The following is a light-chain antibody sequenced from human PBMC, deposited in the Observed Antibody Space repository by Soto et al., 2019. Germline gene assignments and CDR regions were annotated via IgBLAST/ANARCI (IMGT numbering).Light chain of an antibody. CDR1: QTISSS. J-gene: IGKJ2*01. CDR2: KAS. Sequence: DIQMTQFPPTLSASIGDRVTITCRASQTISSSLAWYQQKPGKAPKLLIYKASTLKTGVPSRFSGSGSGTEFTLTLSSLQPDDFAIYYCQQYDSYSPYTFGQGTRLEIK. V-gene: IGKV1-5*03. CDR3: QQYDSYSPYT.